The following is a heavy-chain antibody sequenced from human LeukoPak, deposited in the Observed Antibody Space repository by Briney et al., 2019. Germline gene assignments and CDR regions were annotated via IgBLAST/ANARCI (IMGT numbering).Heavy chain of an antibody. CDR3: ARVYCSTTSCPSGGAFDI. Sequence: SETLSLTCAVSGSPIESHCWTWIRQPPGKGLEWIGYMCYSANTNYNPSLKSRVTISVDMSKNQFSLNLSSLTAADTAVYYCARVYCSTTSCPSGGAFDIWGQGTMVTVSS. CDR1: GSPIESHC. D-gene: IGHD2-2*01. V-gene: IGHV4-59*11. J-gene: IGHJ3*02. CDR2: MCYSANT.